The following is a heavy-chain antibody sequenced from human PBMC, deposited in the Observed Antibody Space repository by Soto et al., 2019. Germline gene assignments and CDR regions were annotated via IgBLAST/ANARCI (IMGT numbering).Heavy chain of an antibody. CDR2: MNPNSGNT. V-gene: IGHV1-8*01. Sequence: ASVKVSCKASGYTFTSYDINWVRQATRQGLEWMGWMNPNSGNTGYAQKFQGRVTMTRNTSISTAYMELSSLRSEDTAVYYCARGGPLTLYYYGSGYYYMDVWGKGTTVTVSS. CDR3: ARGGPLTLYYYGSGYYYMDV. D-gene: IGHD3-10*01. CDR1: GYTFTSYD. J-gene: IGHJ6*03.